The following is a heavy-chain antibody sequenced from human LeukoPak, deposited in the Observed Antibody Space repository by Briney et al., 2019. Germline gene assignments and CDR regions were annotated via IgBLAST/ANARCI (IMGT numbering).Heavy chain of an antibody. V-gene: IGHV4-59*08. CDR2: VYYSGST. CDR1: GGSISTYY. Sequence: SETLSLTCTVSGGSISTYYWSWIRQSPGAGLEWIGSVYYSGSTNYSPSLKSRVRISVDTSKNQFSLELSSVTAADTAEYYCARVQDTTMGHFDYWGQGTLVTVSS. J-gene: IGHJ4*02. D-gene: IGHD1-1*01. CDR3: ARVQDTTMGHFDY.